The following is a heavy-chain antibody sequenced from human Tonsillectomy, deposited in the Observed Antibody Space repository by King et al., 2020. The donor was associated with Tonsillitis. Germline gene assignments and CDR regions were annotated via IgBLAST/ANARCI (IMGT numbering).Heavy chain of an antibody. CDR2: ISAYNGNT. CDR1: GFSFTSYG. CDR3: ARSFTVTIPFDY. V-gene: IGHV1-18*04. J-gene: IGHJ4*02. Sequence: VQLVESGAEVKKPGASVRVSCTASGFSFTSYGISWVRQAPGQGLEWMGWISAYNGNTNYAQKFQGRVTMTTDTSTSTAYMELRSLRSDDTAVYYCARSFTVTIPFDYWGQGTLVTVSS. D-gene: IGHD4-17*01.